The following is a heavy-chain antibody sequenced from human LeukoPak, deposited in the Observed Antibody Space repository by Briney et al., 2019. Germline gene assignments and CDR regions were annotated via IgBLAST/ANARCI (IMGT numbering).Heavy chain of an antibody. V-gene: IGHV4-39*01. CDR1: GGSISSSSYY. CDR3: ARHLYIYSSSWYNNYYYMDV. J-gene: IGHJ6*03. CDR2: IYYSGST. D-gene: IGHD6-13*01. Sequence: SETLSLTCTVSGGSISSSSYYWGWIRQPPGKGLEWIGSIYYSGSTYYNPSLKSRVTISVDTYKNQFSLKLSSVTAADTAVYYCARHLYIYSSSWYNNYYYMDVWGKGTTVTVSS.